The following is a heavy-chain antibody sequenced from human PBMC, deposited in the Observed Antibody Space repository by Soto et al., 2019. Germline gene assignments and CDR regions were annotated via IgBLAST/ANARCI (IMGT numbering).Heavy chain of an antibody. D-gene: IGHD4-17*01. V-gene: IGHV1-2*04. CDR1: GYTFTGYY. Sequence: QVQLVQSGAEVKKPGASVKVSCKASGYTFTGYYMHWVRQAPGQGLEWMGWINPNSGGTNYAQKVQGWATMTRDTSISTGYMELSRLRSDATAVYYCARGTDYGDSGRLRVNLDVWGQGTTVTVSS. J-gene: IGHJ6*02. CDR3: ARGTDYGDSGRLRVNLDV. CDR2: INPNSGGT.